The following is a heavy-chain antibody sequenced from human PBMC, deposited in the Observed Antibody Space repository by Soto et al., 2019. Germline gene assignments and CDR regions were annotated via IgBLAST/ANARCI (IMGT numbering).Heavy chain of an antibody. CDR3: ARLTLAQDSSGYHIVDY. CDR2: IDPTDSYT. CDR1: GYSFTTYW. J-gene: IGHJ4*02. Sequence: PGESLQISCQASGYSFTTYWISWVRQMPGKGLECMGRIDPTDSYTDYGPSFEGHVTMSVDRSINTAFLEWSSLKASDSAMYYCARLTLAQDSSGYHIVDYWGLGTLVTVSS. V-gene: IGHV5-10-1*01. D-gene: IGHD3-22*01.